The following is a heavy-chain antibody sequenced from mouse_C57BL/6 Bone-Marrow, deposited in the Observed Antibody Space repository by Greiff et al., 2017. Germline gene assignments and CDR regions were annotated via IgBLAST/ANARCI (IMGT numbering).Heavy chain of an antibody. CDR2: IDPDTGAT. V-gene: IGHV1-15*01. CDR1: GYTFTDYE. CDR3: TRSNDGYYGFAY. D-gene: IGHD2-3*01. Sequence: QVQLQQSGAELVRPGASVTLSCKASGYTFTDYEMHWVKQTPVHGLEWIGAIDPDTGATAYNQKFKGKAILTADKSSSTAYMELHSLTSEDSAVYYYTRSNDGYYGFAYWGQGTLVTVSA. J-gene: IGHJ3*01.